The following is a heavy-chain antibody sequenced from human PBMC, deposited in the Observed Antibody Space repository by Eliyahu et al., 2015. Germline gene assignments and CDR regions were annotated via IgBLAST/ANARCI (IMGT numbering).Heavy chain of an antibody. CDR3: ARDLGAVRGAGYYYGMDV. D-gene: IGHD3-10*01. J-gene: IGHJ6*02. CDR1: SSYG. V-gene: IGHV3-30*03. Sequence: SSYGMHWVRQAPGKGLEWVAVISYDGSNKYYADPVKGRFTISRDNSKNTLYLQMNSLRAEDTAVYYCARDLGAVRGAGYYYGMDVWGQGTTVTVSS. CDR2: ISYDGSNK.